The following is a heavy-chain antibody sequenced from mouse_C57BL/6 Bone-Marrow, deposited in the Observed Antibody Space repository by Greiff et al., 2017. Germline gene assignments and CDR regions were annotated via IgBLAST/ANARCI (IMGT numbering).Heavy chain of an antibody. D-gene: IGHD2-3*01. CDR3: ASEGLWLLLLWYFDV. Sequence: QVQLQQPGAELVKPGASVKLSCKASGYTFTSYWITWVKQRPGQGLEWIGDIFPGSGSTNYNEKFKSKATLTLDTSSSTAYMQLSSLTSEDSAVYYSASEGLWLLLLWYFDVWGTGTTVTVSS. CDR1: GYTFTSYW. CDR2: IFPGSGST. J-gene: IGHJ1*03. V-gene: IGHV1-55*01.